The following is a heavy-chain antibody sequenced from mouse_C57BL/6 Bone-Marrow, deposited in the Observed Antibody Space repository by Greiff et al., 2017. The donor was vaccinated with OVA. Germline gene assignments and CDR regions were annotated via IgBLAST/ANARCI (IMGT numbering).Heavy chain of an antibody. CDR2: IWSGGST. CDR1: GFSLTSYG. J-gene: IGHJ4*01. Sequence: VKLQESGPGLVQPSQSLSITCTVSGFSLTSYGVHWVRQSPGKGLEWLGVIWSGGSTDYNAAFISRLSISKDNSKSQVFFKMNSLQADDTAIYYCARISGHYAMDYWGQGTSVTVSS. V-gene: IGHV2-2*01. CDR3: ARISGHYAMDY.